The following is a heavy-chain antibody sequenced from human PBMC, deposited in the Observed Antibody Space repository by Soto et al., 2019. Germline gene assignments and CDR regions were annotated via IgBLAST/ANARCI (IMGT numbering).Heavy chain of an antibody. CDR2: ISTTGTSP. J-gene: IGHJ3*01. D-gene: IGHD3-10*01. Sequence: GGSLRLSXTASGFSSSNYEMNWIRQAPGKGLEWVSHISTTGTSPYYADSVRGRFTVSRDTANNSIYLQMNSLRAEDTALYYCARDGHRGPSDAFDVWGQGTMVTVSS. CDR1: GFSSSNYE. CDR3: ARDGHRGPSDAFDV. V-gene: IGHV3-48*03.